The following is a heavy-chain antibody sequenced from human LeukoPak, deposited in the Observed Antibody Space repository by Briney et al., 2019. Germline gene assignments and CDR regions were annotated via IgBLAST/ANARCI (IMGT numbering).Heavy chain of an antibody. CDR1: GGSISNYY. J-gene: IGHJ5*02. CDR2: IYYSGST. D-gene: IGHD1-7*01. V-gene: IGHV4-59*01. Sequence: SETLSLTCAVSGGSISNYYWSWIRQPPGKGLEWIGYIYYSGSTDYNPSLKSRVTISVDTSKNQFSLKLSSVTAADTAVYNCARDRVDNWNYVRWFDPWGQGTLVTVSS. CDR3: ARDRVDNWNYVRWFDP.